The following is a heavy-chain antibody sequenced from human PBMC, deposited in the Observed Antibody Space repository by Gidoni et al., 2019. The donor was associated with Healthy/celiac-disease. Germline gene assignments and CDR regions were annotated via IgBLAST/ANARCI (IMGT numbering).Heavy chain of an antibody. D-gene: IGHD4-4*01. CDR1: GFTFSGYA. CDR3: AKNDYSNHRYFDY. CDR2: ISGSGGST. Sequence: EVQLLESGGGLVQPGGSLRLSWAAFGFTFSGYAMSWVRQAPGKGLEWVSAISGSGGSTYYADSVKGRFTISRDNSKNTLYLQMNSLRAEDTAVYYCAKNDYSNHRYFDYWGQGTLVTVSS. V-gene: IGHV3-23*01. J-gene: IGHJ4*02.